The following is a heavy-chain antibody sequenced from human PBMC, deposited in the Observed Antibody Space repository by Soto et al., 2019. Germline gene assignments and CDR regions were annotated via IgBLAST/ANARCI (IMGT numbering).Heavy chain of an antibody. V-gene: IGHV4-39*01. Sequence: QLQLQESGPGLVKPSETLSLTCSVSDDSINSDKYYWGGIRQPPGKGLEWIGSIYYRGNAYYNPSLQTRVTISLDKSRSQFSLKLNSVTAADSAVYFCARLEGLATISYYFDFWGPGALVTVSS. J-gene: IGHJ4*02. D-gene: IGHD3-9*01. CDR1: DDSINSDKYY. CDR3: ARLEGLATISYYFDF. CDR2: IYYRGNA.